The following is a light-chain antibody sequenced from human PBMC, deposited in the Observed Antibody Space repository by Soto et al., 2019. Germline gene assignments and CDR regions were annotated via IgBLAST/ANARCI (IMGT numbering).Light chain of an antibody. CDR2: EVT. J-gene: IGLJ1*01. V-gene: IGLV2-14*01. CDR1: SSDVHGYNF. CDR3: SSYTSASTLDYV. Sequence: QSALTQPASVSGSPGQSITISCTGTSSDVHGYNFVSWYQQHPGKAPKLMIYEVTNRPSGVSSRFSGSKTGDTASLTISGLQADDEADYYCSSYTSASTLDYVFGTGTKLTVL.